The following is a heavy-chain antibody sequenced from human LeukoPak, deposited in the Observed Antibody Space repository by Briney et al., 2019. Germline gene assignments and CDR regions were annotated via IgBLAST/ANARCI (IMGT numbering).Heavy chain of an antibody. CDR1: GYTFTGYY. Sequence: ASVKVSCKASGYTFTGYYMHWVRQAPGQGLEWMGWINPNNAGTNYAQKFQGRVTMTRDTSISTAYMELSRLRSDDTAVYYCARVCSNCYARYFDYWGQGTLVTVSS. D-gene: IGHD2-15*01. V-gene: IGHV1-2*02. J-gene: IGHJ4*02. CDR2: INPNNAGT. CDR3: ARVCSNCYARYFDY.